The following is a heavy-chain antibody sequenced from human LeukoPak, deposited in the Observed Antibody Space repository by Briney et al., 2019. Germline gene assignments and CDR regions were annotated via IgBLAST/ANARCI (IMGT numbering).Heavy chain of an antibody. V-gene: IGHV6-1*01. J-gene: IGHJ4*02. D-gene: IGHD1-7*01. CDR1: GDCVSSNSAA. Sequence: SQTLSLTCAISGDCVSSNSAAWNWIRQSPSRGLEWLGRTYYRSKWYNDYAVSVKSRITINPDTSKNQFSLQLNSVTPEDTAVYYCARGNWNYLQADYFDYWGQGTLVTVSS. CDR3: ARGNWNYLQADYFDY. CDR2: TYYRSKWYN.